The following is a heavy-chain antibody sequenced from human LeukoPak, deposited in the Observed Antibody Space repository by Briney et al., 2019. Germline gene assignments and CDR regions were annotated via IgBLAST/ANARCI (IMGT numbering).Heavy chain of an antibody. D-gene: IGHD3-10*02. J-gene: IGHJ3*02. CDR1: GGTFSSYA. V-gene: IGHV1-24*01. CDR3: ATDGPTIFAFDI. CDR2: FDPEDGET. Sequence: ASVKVSCKASGGTFSSYAISWVRQAPGKGLEWMGGFDPEDGETIYAQKFQGRVTMTEDTSTDTAYMELSSLRSEDTAVYYCATDGPTIFAFDIWGQGTMVTVSS.